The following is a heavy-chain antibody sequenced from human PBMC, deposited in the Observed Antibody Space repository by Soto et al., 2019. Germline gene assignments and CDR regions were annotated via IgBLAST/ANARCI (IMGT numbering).Heavy chain of an antibody. Sequence: PGGSLRLSCAASGLTFNDYAMHWDRQAPGKSMEWVSGISWNSGSIGYADSVKGRFTISRDNAKNSLYLQMNSLRAEDTALYYCAKVIATAGKVWVSSYFDYWGQGTLVTAPQ. D-gene: IGHD6-13*01. V-gene: IGHV3-9*01. CDR1: GLTFNDYA. CDR3: AKVIATAGKVWVSSYFDY. CDR2: ISWNSGSI. J-gene: IGHJ4*02.